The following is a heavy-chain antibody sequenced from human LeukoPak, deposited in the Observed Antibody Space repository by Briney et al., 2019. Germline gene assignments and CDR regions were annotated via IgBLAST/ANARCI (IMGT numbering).Heavy chain of an antibody. CDR3: ARVGYSSSWYPPFHYYYGMDV. CDR2: ISYDGSNK. J-gene: IGHJ6*02. V-gene: IGHV3-30*04. D-gene: IGHD6-13*01. CDR1: GFTFSSYA. Sequence: GGSLRLSCAASGFTFSSYAMHWVCQAPGKGLEWVAVISYDGSNKYYADSVKGRFTISRDNSKNTPYLQMNSLRAEDTAVYYCARVGYSSSWYPPFHYYYGMDVWGQGTTVTVS.